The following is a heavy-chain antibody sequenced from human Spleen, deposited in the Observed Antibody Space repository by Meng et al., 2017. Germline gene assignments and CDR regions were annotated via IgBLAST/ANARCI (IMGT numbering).Heavy chain of an antibody. J-gene: IGHJ4*02. Sequence: QVLLDQSGSERNKPGASVQISCKASGYKFISYGLHWVRQAPGQGLEWMGWXNTNTGTPTYAQAFTGRFVFSLDTSVTTAYLQISSLKAEDTAVYFCARESRLDYWGQGTLVTVSS. CDR1: GYKFISYG. CDR2: XNTNTGTP. CDR3: ARESRLDY. V-gene: IGHV7-4-1*02.